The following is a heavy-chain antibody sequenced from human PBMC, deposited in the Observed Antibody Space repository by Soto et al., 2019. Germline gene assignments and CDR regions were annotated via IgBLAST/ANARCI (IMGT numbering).Heavy chain of an antibody. CDR3: ARSLFDDGGGISFD. V-gene: IGHV4-59*01. D-gene: IGHD2-15*01. Sequence: QVPLQESGPGLVKPSETLSLTCTVSGGSISSYYWGWMRQPPGKGLEGIGDIYYSGSTNHNPSLKGRLTTSITSKNQFTLNLTSVTAANTAVYYCARSLFDDGGGISFDWGRGPRVTVSS. CDR1: GGSISSYY. J-gene: IGHJ4*02. CDR2: IYYSGST.